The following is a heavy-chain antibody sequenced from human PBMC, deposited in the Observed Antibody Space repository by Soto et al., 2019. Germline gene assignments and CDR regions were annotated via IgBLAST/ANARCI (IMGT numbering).Heavy chain of an antibody. J-gene: IGHJ6*02. D-gene: IGHD1-7*01. V-gene: IGHV1-18*01. CDR3: ARVITGTTFYYYYGMDV. CDR2: ISAYNGNT. Sequence: QVQLVQSGAEVKKPGASVKVSCKASGYTFTSYGISWVRQAPGQGLEWMGWISAYNGNTNYAQKLQGRVTMTTDTSKSTAYMELRSLRSDDTAVYYCARVITGTTFYYYYGMDVWGQGTTVTVSS. CDR1: GYTFTSYG.